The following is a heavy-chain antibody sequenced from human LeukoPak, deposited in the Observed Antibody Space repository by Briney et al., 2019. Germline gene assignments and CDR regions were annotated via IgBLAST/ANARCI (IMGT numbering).Heavy chain of an antibody. D-gene: IGHD3-22*01. Sequence: ASVKVSCKASGYTFTSCDINWVRQATGQGLEWMGWMNPNSGNTDYAQKFQGRVTITRNTSISTAYMELSSLRSEDTAVYYCARGPASYYDSSGYLAYWGQGTLVTVSS. CDR1: GYTFTSCD. V-gene: IGHV1-8*03. CDR2: MNPNSGNT. J-gene: IGHJ4*02. CDR3: ARGPASYYDSSGYLAY.